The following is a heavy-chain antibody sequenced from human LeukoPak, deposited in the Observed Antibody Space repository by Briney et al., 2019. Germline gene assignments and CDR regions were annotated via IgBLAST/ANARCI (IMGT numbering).Heavy chain of an antibody. D-gene: IGHD3-10*01. CDR3: ARQTGSGLFILP. V-gene: IGHV4-34*01. J-gene: IGHJ4*02. Sequence: PSETLSLTCAVYGGCFSGYYWSGIRQPPGKGLEWIGEINHSGSTNYNPSLKSRVTISVDTSKNQFSLKITSVTAADTGVYYCARQTGSGLFILPGGQGTLVTVSS. CDR1: GGCFSGYY. CDR2: INHSGST.